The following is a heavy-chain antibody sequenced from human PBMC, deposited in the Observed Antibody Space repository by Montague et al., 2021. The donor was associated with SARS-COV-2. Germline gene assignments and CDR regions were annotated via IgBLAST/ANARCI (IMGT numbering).Heavy chain of an antibody. CDR3: AKDELIDYGSGSDYYYYYGMDV. D-gene: IGHD3-10*01. Sequence: SLRLSCAASGFTFSTYDMNWVRQAPGKGLEWVAVLSNDANNAYYADSVKGRFTISRDTSKNTLYLQMNSLRAEDTAVYYCAKDELIDYGSGSDYYYYYGMDVWGQGTTVTVSS. CDR2: LSNDANNA. CDR1: GFTFSTYD. V-gene: IGHV3-30-3*01. J-gene: IGHJ6*02.